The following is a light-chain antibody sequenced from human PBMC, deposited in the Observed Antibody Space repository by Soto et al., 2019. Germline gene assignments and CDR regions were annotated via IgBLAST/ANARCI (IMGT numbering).Light chain of an antibody. V-gene: IGLV2-23*01. CDR2: EGS. J-gene: IGLJ2*01. Sequence: QSALTQPASVAGSPGQSITISCTGTSSDIGSYDLVSWYQQYPGKAPKLMIYEGSQRPSGVSNRFSGSKSGNTAFLTISGLQAEDEADYYCCSYAGSSTLVFGGGTQLTVL. CDR1: SSDIGSYDL. CDR3: CSYAGSSTLV.